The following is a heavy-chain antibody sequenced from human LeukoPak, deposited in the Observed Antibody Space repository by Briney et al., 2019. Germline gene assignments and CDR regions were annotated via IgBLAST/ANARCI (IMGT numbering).Heavy chain of an antibody. D-gene: IGHD2-21*02. CDR2: IYPGDSDT. CDR1: GSRFTSYW. Sequence: GEPLKISCKGSGSRFTSYWIGVVRPPPGKGLGWMGIIYPGDSDTRYSPSFQGQVTISADKSISTAYLQWSSLKASDTAMYYCARHKRLAYCGGDCYNWFDPWGQGTLVTVSS. CDR3: ARHKRLAYCGGDCYNWFDP. V-gene: IGHV5-51*01. J-gene: IGHJ5*02.